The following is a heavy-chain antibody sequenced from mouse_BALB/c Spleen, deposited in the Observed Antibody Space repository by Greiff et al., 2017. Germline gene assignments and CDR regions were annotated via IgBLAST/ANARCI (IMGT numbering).Heavy chain of an antibody. V-gene: IGHV1-54*01. Sequence: QVQLKESGAELVRPGTSVKVSCKASGYAFTNYLIEWVKQRPGQGLEWIGVINPGSGGTNYNEKFKGKATLTADKSSSTAYMQLSSLTSDDSAVYFCARGNYYDYDEAYWGQGTLVTVSA. CDR1: GYAFTNYL. J-gene: IGHJ3*01. CDR2: INPGSGGT. CDR3: ARGNYYDYDEAY. D-gene: IGHD2-4*01.